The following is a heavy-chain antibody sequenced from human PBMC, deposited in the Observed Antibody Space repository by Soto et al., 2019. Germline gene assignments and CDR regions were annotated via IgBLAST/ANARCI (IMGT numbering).Heavy chain of an antibody. CDR3: ASSTAYYYYYGMDV. V-gene: IGHV1-69*13. CDR1: GGTFSSYA. CDR2: IIPIFGTA. J-gene: IGHJ6*02. Sequence: PVKVSCKASGGTFSSYAISWVRQAPGQGLEWMGGIIPIFGTANYAQKFQGRVTITADESTSTAYMELSSLRSEDTAVYYCASSTAYYYYYGMDVWGQGTTVTVSS. D-gene: IGHD5-18*01.